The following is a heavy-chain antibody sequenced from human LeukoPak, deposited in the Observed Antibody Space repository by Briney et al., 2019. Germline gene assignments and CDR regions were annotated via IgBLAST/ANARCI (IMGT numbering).Heavy chain of an antibody. D-gene: IGHD3-22*01. CDR2: MNPNSGNT. CDR1: GYTFTDYS. J-gene: IGHJ4*02. V-gene: IGHV1-8*03. Sequence: ASVKVSCKASGYTFTDYSMHWVRQATGQGLEWMGWMNPNSGNTAYTQKFQGRVTITRNTSISTAYMELSSLRSEDTAVYYCARVAVANYYDTSGYYYGYFDYWGQGTLVTVSS. CDR3: ARVAVANYYDTSGYYYGYFDY.